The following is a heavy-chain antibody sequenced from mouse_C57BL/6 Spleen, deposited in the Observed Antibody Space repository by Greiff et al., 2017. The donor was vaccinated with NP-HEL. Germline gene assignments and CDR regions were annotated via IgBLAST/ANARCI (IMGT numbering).Heavy chain of an antibody. D-gene: IGHD2-3*01. CDR2: IWSGGST. Sequence: VQLQQSGPGLVQPSQSLSITCTVSGFSLTSYGVHWVRQSPGKGLEWLGVIWSGGSTDYNAAFISRLSISKDNSKTQVFFKMNRLQADDTAIYYCARPLLYDGYYAWFAYWGQGTLVTVSA. CDR1: GFSLTSYG. J-gene: IGHJ3*01. V-gene: IGHV2-2*01. CDR3: ARPLLYDGYYAWFAY.